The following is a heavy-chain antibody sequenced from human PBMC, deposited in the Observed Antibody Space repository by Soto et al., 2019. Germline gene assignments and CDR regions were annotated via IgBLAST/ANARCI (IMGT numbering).Heavy chain of an antibody. D-gene: IGHD4-17*01. Sequence: GGSLRLSCAASGFTFSSSWMAWVRQAPGKGLEWVANIKYDGSDRNYVDSVKGRFTISRDNAKNSLYLQLDSLRAEDTAVYYCARDVDGDLDYWGQGTLVTVSS. CDR2: IKYDGSDR. J-gene: IGHJ4*02. CDR1: GFTFSSSW. V-gene: IGHV3-7*01. CDR3: ARDVDGDLDY.